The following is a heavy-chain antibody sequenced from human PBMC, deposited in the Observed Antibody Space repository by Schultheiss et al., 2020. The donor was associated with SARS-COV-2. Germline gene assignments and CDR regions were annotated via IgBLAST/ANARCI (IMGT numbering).Heavy chain of an antibody. V-gene: IGHV4-59*08. CDR1: GGSISSYY. Sequence: SETLSLTCTVSGGSISSYYWSWIRQPPGKGLEWIGYIYYSGSTYYNPSLKSRVTISVDTSKNQFSLKLSSVTAADTAVYYCARFPWDTAMVGAFYFDYWGQGTLVTVSS. CDR2: IYYSGST. D-gene: IGHD5-18*01. CDR3: ARFPWDTAMVGAFYFDY. J-gene: IGHJ4*02.